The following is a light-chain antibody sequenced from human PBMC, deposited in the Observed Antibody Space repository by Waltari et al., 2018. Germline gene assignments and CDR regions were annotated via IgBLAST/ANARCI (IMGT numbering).Light chain of an antibody. CDR3: CSYAGSSWV. V-gene: IGLV2-23*01. J-gene: IGLJ3*02. CDR1: SSDVGSYNL. Sequence: QSALTQPASVSGSPGQAITISCTGTSSDVGSYNLVSWYQQHPGKAPKLMTYEGSKRPSGVSHRFSGSKSGNTASLTISGLQAEDEADYYCCSYAGSSWVFGGGTKLTVL. CDR2: EGS.